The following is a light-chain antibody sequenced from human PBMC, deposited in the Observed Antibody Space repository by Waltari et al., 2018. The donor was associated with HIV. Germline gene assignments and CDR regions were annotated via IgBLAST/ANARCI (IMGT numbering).Light chain of an antibody. CDR3: QQTFSPPRT. Sequence: DINMTQSPSSLSASVGDRVTISCRTSQNVINYLNWYHQRPGKAPTLLIFGASTVQDGVSSRFSGSGAGTDFTLSSAGLQPEDIGTYYCQQTFSPPRTFGPGT. CDR1: QNVINY. V-gene: IGKV1-39*01. J-gene: IGKJ3*01. CDR2: GAS.